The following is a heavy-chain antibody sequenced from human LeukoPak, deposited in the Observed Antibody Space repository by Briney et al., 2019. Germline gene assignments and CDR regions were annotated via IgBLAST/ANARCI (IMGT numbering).Heavy chain of an antibody. CDR1: GFTFSTYG. D-gene: IGHD5-12*01. V-gene: IGHV3-48*02. J-gene: IGHJ4*02. Sequence: GGSLRLSCAASGFTFSTYGMNWVRQAPGKGLEWVSYIGSGSNTIHYADSVKGRFTISRDNAKNSLYLQMNSLRDEDTAVYYCARAMRSGYDYWGQGTLVTVSS. CDR2: IGSGSNTI. CDR3: ARAMRSGYDY.